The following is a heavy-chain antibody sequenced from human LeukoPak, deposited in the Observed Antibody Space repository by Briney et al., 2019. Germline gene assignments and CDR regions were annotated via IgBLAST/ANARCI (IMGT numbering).Heavy chain of an antibody. Sequence: PGGSLRLSCAVSGFTFSDYYMGWIRQAPGKGLEWVSYITTSGSTVLYADSVKGRFTISRDNAKNSLYLQMNSLRAEDTAVYYCARDRGIVGSGFYYNDYWGQGTLVTVSS. CDR2: ITTSGSTV. J-gene: IGHJ4*02. V-gene: IGHV3-11*01. CDR1: GFTFSDYY. CDR3: ARDRGIVGSGFYYNDY. D-gene: IGHD3-22*01.